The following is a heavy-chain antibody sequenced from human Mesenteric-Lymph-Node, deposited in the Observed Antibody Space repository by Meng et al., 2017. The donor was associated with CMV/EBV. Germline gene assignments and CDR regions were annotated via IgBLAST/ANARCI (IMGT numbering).Heavy chain of an antibody. Sequence: GESLKISCAASGFTFSNYGMHWVRQAPGKGLEWVAFIRYDGNNKYYADSVKGRFTISRDNSKNTLFLQMNSLRPEDTAVYYCAKVFAAVSAAPSDYWGQGTLVTV. CDR2: IRYDGNNK. CDR1: GFTFSNYG. V-gene: IGHV3-30*02. J-gene: IGHJ4*02. D-gene: IGHD2-2*01. CDR3: AKVFAAVSAAPSDY.